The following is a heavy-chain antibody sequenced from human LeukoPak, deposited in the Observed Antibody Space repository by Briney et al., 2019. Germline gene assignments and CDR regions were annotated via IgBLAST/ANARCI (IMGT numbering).Heavy chain of an antibody. CDR2: ISAYNGNT. J-gene: IGHJ4*02. CDR1: GYTFTSYG. CDR3: ARAQTVGPAGWGGLTQYYCDY. Sequence: GASVKVSCKASGYTFTSYGISWVRQAPGQGLEWMGWISAYNGNTNYAQKLQGRVTMTTDTSTSTAYMELRSLRSDDTAVYYCARAQTVGPAGWGGLTQYYCDYWGQGTLVTVSS. D-gene: IGHD2-2*01. V-gene: IGHV1-18*01.